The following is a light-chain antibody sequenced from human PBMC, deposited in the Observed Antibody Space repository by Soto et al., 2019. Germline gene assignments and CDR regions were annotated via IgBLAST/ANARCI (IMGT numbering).Light chain of an antibody. Sequence: QSALTQPASVSGSPGQSITISCTGTSSDVGGYNYVSWYQHHPDRAPKLILFDVTTRPSGVSYRFSGSKSGNTAYLTISGLHAEDESDYHCSSYTSGNPRVFGGGTQLTVL. V-gene: IGLV2-14*03. CDR1: SSDVGGYNY. J-gene: IGLJ3*02. CDR3: SSYTSGNPRV. CDR2: DVT.